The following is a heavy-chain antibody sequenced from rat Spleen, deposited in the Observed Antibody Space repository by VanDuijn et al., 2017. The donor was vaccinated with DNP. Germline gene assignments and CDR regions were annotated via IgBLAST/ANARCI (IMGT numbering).Heavy chain of an antibody. CDR2: ISYDGVST. J-gene: IGHJ2*01. Sequence: EVQLVESGGDLVQPGRSLKLSCAASGFTFSDYYMAWVRRAPTKGLEWVAYISYDGVSTYNGGSVKGRFTISRDIAKNTLYLEMNSLRSEDMATYYCARHVLPLRVWDYWGQGVMVTVSS. CDR3: ARHVLPLRVWDY. V-gene: IGHV5-22*01. D-gene: IGHD1-4*01. CDR1: GFTFSDYY.